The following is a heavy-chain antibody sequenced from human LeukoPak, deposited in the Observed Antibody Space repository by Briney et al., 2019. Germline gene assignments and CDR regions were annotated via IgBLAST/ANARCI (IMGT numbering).Heavy chain of an antibody. J-gene: IGHJ4*02. CDR1: GGSISSYY. V-gene: IGHV4-4*07. CDR2: IYTSGST. CDR3: ARDIGAGSTSFIPADY. D-gene: IGHD2-2*01. Sequence: SETLSLTCTFSGGSISSYYWSWIRQPAGKGLEWIGRIYTSGSTNYNPSLKSRVTMSVDTSKNQFSLKLSSVTAADTAVYYCARDIGAGSTSFIPADYWGQGTLVTVSS.